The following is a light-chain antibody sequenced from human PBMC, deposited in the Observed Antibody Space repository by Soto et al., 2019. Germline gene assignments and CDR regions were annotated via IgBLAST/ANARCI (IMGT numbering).Light chain of an antibody. J-gene: IGLJ3*02. CDR3: SSYAGSVTRV. Sequence: QSVLTQPRSVSGSPGQSVTISCSGTSSDLGGYNYVSWYQHHPCKAPKLMIYDFTLRPSGVPRRFSGSTSGNTASLTSAGLQAEDEDDYCCSSYAGSVTRVFGGGTKLTVL. CDR1: SSDLGGYNY. CDR2: DFT. V-gene: IGLV2-11*01.